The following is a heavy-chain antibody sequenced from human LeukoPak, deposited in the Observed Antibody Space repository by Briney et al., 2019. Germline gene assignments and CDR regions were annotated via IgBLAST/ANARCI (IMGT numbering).Heavy chain of an antibody. D-gene: IGHD5-18*01. CDR1: GCTFTSYG. J-gene: IGHJ4*02. CDR2: INPNSGGT. Sequence: GASVKVSCKASGCTFTSYGISWVRQAPGQGLEWMGWINPNSGGTNYAQKFQGRVTMTGDTSISTAYMELSRLRSDDTAVYYCARDYNSYGFIDYWGQGTLVTVSS. V-gene: IGHV1-2*02. CDR3: ARDYNSYGFIDY.